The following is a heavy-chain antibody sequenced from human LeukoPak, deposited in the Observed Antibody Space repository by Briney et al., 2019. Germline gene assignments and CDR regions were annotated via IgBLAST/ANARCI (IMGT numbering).Heavy chain of an antibody. Sequence: PSQTLSLTCTVSGGSISSGGYYWSWIRQPPGKGLEWIGYIYHSGSTYYNPSLKSRVTISVDTSKNQFSLKLSSVTAADTAVYYCARAGLRLDFNWFDPWGQGTLVTVSS. CDR3: ARAGLRLDFNWFDP. J-gene: IGHJ5*02. CDR1: GGSISSGGYY. V-gene: IGHV4-30-2*05. CDR2: IYHSGST. D-gene: IGHD3-3*01.